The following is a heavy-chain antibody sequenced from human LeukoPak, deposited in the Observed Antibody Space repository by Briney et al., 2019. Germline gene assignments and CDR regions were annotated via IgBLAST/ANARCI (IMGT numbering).Heavy chain of an antibody. D-gene: IGHD2-15*01. J-gene: IGHJ4*02. V-gene: IGHV3-7*01. CDR1: TLIFGDYS. CDR3: ARARLSFTRGIGANYFDY. Sequence: GGSLRLSCSASTLIFGDYSMNWVRQAPGKGLEWVANIKQDGSEKYYVDSVKGRFTISRDNAKNFLYLQVNSLRADDTAVYYCARARLSFTRGIGANYFDYWGQGTPVTVSS. CDR2: IKQDGSEK.